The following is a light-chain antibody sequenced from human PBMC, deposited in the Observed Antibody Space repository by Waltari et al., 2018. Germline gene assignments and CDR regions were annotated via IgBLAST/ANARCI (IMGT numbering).Light chain of an antibody. Sequence: QSAPTQPASVSGSPGQSITISCTGPSSDVGNYNLVSWYQQHPGKAPKLMIYEGNKRPSGVSNRFSGSKSGNMASLTISGLQAEDEADYYCCSYAGSSAPRVFGGGTKLTVL. CDR3: CSYAGSSAPRV. CDR2: EGN. V-gene: IGLV2-23*01. CDR1: SSDVGNYNL. J-gene: IGLJ3*02.